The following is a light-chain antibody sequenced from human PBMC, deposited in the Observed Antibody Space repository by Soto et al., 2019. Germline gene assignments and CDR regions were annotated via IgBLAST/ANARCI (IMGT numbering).Light chain of an antibody. CDR1: QSVSSNY. Sequence: EIVLTQSPGTLSLSPGERATLSCRASQSVSSNYLAWYQRKPGQAPRLLIYGASSRATDIPNRFSGSGSGTDFTLTNTRLEPEDFALYFCQQYGGSPPTFGQGTKVEIK. CDR3: QQYGGSPPT. J-gene: IGKJ1*01. V-gene: IGKV3-20*01. CDR2: GAS.